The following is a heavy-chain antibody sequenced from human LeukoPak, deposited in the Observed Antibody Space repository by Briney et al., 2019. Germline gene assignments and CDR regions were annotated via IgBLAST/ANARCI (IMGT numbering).Heavy chain of an antibody. J-gene: IGHJ4*02. CDR1: GYTFTGYY. CDR3: ARGRVVVVPAAIDY. V-gene: IGHV1-2*02. D-gene: IGHD2-2*01. CDR2: INPNSGGT. Sequence: ASVKVSCKASGYTFTGYYMHWVRQAPGQGLDLMGWINPNSGGTNYAQKFQGRVTMTRDTSISTAYMELSRLRSDDTAVYYCARGRVVVVPAAIDYWGQGTLVTVSS.